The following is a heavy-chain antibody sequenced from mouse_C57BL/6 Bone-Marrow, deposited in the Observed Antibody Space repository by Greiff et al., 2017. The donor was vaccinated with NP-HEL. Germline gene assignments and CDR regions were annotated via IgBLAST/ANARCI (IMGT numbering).Heavy chain of an antibody. V-gene: IGHV1-15*01. J-gene: IGHJ2*01. D-gene: IGHD1-1*01. CDR3: TSSGGYYSSSYYFDY. Sequence: VQLQQSGAELVRPGASVTLSCKASGYTFTDYEMHWVKQTPVHGLEWIGAIDPETGGTAYNQKFKGKAILTADTSSSTAYMELLSLTSQHSAVYYCTSSGGYYSSSYYFDYWGQGTTLTVSS. CDR2: IDPETGGT. CDR1: GYTFTDYE.